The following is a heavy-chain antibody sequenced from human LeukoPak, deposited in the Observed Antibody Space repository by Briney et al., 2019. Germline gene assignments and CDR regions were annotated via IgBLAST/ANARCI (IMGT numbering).Heavy chain of an antibody. J-gene: IGHJ4*02. CDR3: ARVPSSGYYLSPFDY. CDR1: GGSISSSNW. CDR2: IYHSGST. V-gene: IGHV4-4*02. D-gene: IGHD3-22*01. Sequence: SETLSLTCAVSGGSISSSNWWSWVRQPPGKGLEWIGEIYHSGSTNYNPSLKSRVTISVDKSKNQFSLKLSSVTAADTAVYYCARVPSSGYYLSPFDYWGQGTLVTVSS.